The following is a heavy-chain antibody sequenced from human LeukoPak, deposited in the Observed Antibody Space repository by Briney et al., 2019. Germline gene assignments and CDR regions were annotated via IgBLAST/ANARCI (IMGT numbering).Heavy chain of an antibody. V-gene: IGHV1-18*01. CDR3: ARDRGGFDWLLSRNHYFDY. Sequence: ASVKVSCKASGYTFTSYVISWVRQAPGQGLEWMGWISAYNGNTNYAQKLQGRVTMTTDTSTSTAYMELRSLRSDDTAVYYCARDRGGFDWLLSRNHYFDYWGQGTLVTVSS. CDR1: GYTFTSYV. J-gene: IGHJ4*02. CDR2: ISAYNGNT. D-gene: IGHD3-9*01.